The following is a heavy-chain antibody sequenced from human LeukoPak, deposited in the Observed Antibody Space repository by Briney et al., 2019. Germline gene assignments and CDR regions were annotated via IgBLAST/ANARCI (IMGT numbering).Heavy chain of an antibody. CDR1: GFTFSSYS. D-gene: IGHD3-10*01. CDR3: ARDRGDYYGSGSYYNRYYYYGMDV. J-gene: IGHJ6*02. V-gene: IGHV3-21*01. CDR2: ISSSSSYI. Sequence: GGSLRLSCAASGFTFSSYSMNWVRQAPGKGLEWVSSISSSSSYIYYADSVKGRFTISRDNAKNSLYLQMNSLRAEDTAVYYCARDRGDYYGSGSYYNRYYYYGMDVWGQGTTVTVSS.